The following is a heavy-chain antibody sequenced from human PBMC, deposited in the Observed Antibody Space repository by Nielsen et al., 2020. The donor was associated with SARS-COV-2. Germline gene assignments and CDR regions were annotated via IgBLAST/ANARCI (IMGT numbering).Heavy chain of an antibody. Sequence: WIRQPPGKGLEWVSAISGSGGSTYYADSVKGRFTISRDNSKNTLYLQMNSLRAEDTAVYYCARGEGWAAPEVDGYFDYWGQGTRVTVSS. CDR2: ISGSGGST. D-gene: IGHD2-21*01. CDR3: ARGEGWAAPEVDGYFDY. J-gene: IGHJ4*02. V-gene: IGHV3-23*01.